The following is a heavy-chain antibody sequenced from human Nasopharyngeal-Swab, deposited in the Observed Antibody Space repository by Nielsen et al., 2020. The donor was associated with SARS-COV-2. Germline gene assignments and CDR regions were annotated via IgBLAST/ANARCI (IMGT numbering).Heavy chain of an antibody. J-gene: IGHJ4*02. Sequence: GESLKISCAASGFTFSSYAMSWVRQAPGKGLDWVSVIHSDPSNTYYVDSVKGRFTISRDNSKKTLFLQMDSLRVEDTAVYYCAKVRSWRLDAFDSWGQGTLVTVSS. CDR1: GFTFSSYA. V-gene: IGHV3-23*03. CDR3: AKVRSWRLDAFDS. CDR2: IHSDPSNT. D-gene: IGHD6-13*01.